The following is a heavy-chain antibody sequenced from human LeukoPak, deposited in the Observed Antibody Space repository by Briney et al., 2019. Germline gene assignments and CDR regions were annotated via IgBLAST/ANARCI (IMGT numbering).Heavy chain of an antibody. J-gene: IGHJ5*02. CDR1: GITFSSYG. CDR3: AKEMYSSSSWDWFDP. Sequence: GGSLRLSCAASGITFSSYGMHWVRQAPGKGLEWVAVISHDGSNKYYADSVKGRFTISRDNSKNTLYLQMNSLRAEDTAVYYCAKEMYSSSSWDWFDPWGQGTLVTVSS. CDR2: ISHDGSNK. V-gene: IGHV3-30*18. D-gene: IGHD6-6*01.